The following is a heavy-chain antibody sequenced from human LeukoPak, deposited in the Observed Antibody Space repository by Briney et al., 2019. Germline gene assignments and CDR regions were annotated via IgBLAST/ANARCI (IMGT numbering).Heavy chain of an antibody. Sequence: SVKVSCKASGGTFSSYAISWVRQAPGQGLEWMGGIIPIFGTANYAQKFQGRVTITTDESTSTAYMELSSLRSEDTAVYYCARGRGKVEATKLGYYYYYMDVWGKGTTVTVSS. V-gene: IGHV1-69*05. CDR1: GGTFSSYA. D-gene: IGHD1-26*01. J-gene: IGHJ6*03. CDR3: ARGRGKVEATKLGYYYYYMDV. CDR2: IIPIFGTA.